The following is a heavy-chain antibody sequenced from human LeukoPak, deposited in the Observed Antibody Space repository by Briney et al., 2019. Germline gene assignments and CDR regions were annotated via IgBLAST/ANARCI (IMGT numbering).Heavy chain of an antibody. CDR2: IIPIFGTA. CDR3: AREVGYCSSTSCYFDY. Sequence: GSSVKVSCKASGGTFSSYAISWVRQAPGQGLEWMGGIIPIFGTANYAQKFQGRVTITADESTSTAYMELSSLRSEDTAVYYCAREVGYCSSTSCYFDYWGQGTLVTVSS. J-gene: IGHJ4*02. D-gene: IGHD2-2*01. V-gene: IGHV1-69*01. CDR1: GGTFSSYA.